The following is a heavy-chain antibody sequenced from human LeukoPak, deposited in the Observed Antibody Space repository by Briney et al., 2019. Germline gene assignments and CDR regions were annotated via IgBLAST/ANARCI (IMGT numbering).Heavy chain of an antibody. CDR1: GYTFTSYY. V-gene: IGHV1-46*01. Sequence: ASVKVSCKASGYTFTSYYMHWVRQAPGQGLEWMGIINPSGGSTSYAQKFQGRVTTTTDTSTSTAYMELRSLRSDDTAVYYCARGQYFDFWGQGALVTVSS. CDR3: ARGQYFDF. CDR2: INPSGGST. J-gene: IGHJ4*02.